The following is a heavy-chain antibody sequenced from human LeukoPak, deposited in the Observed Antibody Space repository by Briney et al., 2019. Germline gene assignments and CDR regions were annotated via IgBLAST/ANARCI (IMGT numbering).Heavy chain of an antibody. CDR2: MSTSGNS. Sequence: SETPSLTCTVSGGSISSSSYYWGWIRQPPGKGLEWIGRMSTSGNSNYIPSLVSRVTMSVDTSKNQFSLNLSSVTAADTAVYYCARESGSMRWFDPWGQGTLVTVSS. CDR1: GGSISSSSYY. D-gene: IGHD6-25*01. J-gene: IGHJ5*02. CDR3: ARESGSMRWFDP. V-gene: IGHV4-39*07.